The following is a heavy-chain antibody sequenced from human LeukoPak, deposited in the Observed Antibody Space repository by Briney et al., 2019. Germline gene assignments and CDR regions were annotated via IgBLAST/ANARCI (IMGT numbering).Heavy chain of an antibody. CDR2: ISSSSTYI. CDR3: ARDNPFYDSSGQYYMDV. Sequence: GGSLRLSCAASAFTYSRYSMNWVRQAPGKGLEWVSSISSSSTYIYYADSVKGRFTISRDNAKNSLYLQMNSLRAEDTAVYYCARDNPFYDSSGQYYMDVWGKGTTVTVSS. J-gene: IGHJ6*03. CDR1: AFTYSRYS. V-gene: IGHV3-21*01. D-gene: IGHD3-22*01.